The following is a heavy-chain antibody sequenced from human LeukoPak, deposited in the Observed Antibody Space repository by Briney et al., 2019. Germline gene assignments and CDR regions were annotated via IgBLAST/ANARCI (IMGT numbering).Heavy chain of an antibody. V-gene: IGHV3-64*01. D-gene: IGHD3-9*01. CDR2: ISSNGGST. CDR3: ARAESYYDILTGYLDY. Sequence: PGGSLRLSCAASGFTFTNYWMSWVRQAPGKGLEYVSAISSNGGSTYYANSVKGRFTISRDNSKNTLYLQMGSLRAEDMAVYYCARAESYYDILTGYLDYWGQGTLVTVSS. J-gene: IGHJ4*02. CDR1: GFTFTNYW.